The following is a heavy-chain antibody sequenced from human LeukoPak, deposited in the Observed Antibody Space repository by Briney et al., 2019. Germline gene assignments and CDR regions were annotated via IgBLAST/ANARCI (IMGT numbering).Heavy chain of an antibody. J-gene: IGHJ6*02. V-gene: IGHV3-74*01. CDR3: ARDQVIYNYYGMDV. CDR1: GFTFSPFW. Sequence: GGSLRLSCAASGFTFSPFWMHWVRQAPGKGLEWVSRITRDGSSPTYADSVKGRFTISRDNAKNTLYLQMNSLRAEDTAVYYCARDQVIYNYYGMDVWGQGTTVTVSS. CDR2: ITRDGSSP. D-gene: IGHD2/OR15-2a*01.